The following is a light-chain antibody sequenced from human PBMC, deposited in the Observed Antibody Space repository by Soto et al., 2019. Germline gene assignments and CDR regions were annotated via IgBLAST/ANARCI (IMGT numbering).Light chain of an antibody. CDR2: RNN. V-gene: IGLV1-47*01. J-gene: IGLJ2*01. CDR3: SAWDNSLSGVV. CDR1: SSNIGNNY. Sequence: QSVLTQPPSASGAPGQRVTISCSGSSSNIGNNYVYWYQQVPGTAPKLLIYRNNQRPSGVPDRFAGSKSGTSASLAISGLRSEDEADYYCSAWDNSLSGVVFGGGTKLTVL.